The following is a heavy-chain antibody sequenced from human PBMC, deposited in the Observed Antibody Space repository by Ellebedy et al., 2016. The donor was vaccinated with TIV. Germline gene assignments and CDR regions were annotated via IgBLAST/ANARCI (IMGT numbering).Heavy chain of an antibody. D-gene: IGHD3-22*01. CDR2: IKEDGSET. Sequence: GESLKISXAASGFTFSSYWMSWVRQAPGKGLEWVANIKEDGSETYYVDSVRGRFTISRDNAKYSLYLQMNSLRAEDTAVYYCARDPDRNDAFDIWGQGTMVTVPS. CDR3: ARDPDRNDAFDI. J-gene: IGHJ3*02. CDR1: GFTFSSYW. V-gene: IGHV3-7*03.